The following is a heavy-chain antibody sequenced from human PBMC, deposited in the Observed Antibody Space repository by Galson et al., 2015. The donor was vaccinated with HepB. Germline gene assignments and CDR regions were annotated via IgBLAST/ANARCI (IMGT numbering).Heavy chain of an antibody. CDR3: AARRATLARGPIEI. CDR1: GFTFSDHY. D-gene: IGHD3-3*02. V-gene: IGHV3-72*01. CDR2: IRDKPNSYTT. J-gene: IGHJ3*02. Sequence: SLRLSCAASGFTFSDHYMDWVRQAPGKGLEWVGRIRDKPNSYTTQYAANVKGRFSISRDDSKNSLYLQMDSLKTEDTAVYYCAARRATLARGPIEIWGPGTMVTVSS.